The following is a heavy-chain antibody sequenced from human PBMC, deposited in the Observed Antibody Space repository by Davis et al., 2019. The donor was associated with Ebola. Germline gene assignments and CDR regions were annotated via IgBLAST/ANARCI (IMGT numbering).Heavy chain of an antibody. CDR1: GYTFTSYG. CDR2: MNPDSGNT. Sequence: AASVKVSCKASGYTFTSYGISWVRQATGQGLEWMGWMNPDSGNTGYASKFQGRVTMTRNNSITTAYMELSSLTSEDTAVYYCARPIEKRCSPGCFDLWGRGTLVTVSS. J-gene: IGHJ2*01. V-gene: IGHV1-8*02. CDR3: ARPIEKRCSPGCFDL. D-gene: IGHD4/OR15-4a*01.